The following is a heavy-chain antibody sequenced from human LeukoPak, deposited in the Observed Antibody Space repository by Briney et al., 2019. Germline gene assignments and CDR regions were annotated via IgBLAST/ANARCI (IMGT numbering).Heavy chain of an antibody. CDR3: ARSTGWTSDY. D-gene: IGHD6-19*01. Sequence: GGSLRLSCVASGFTFSNYWMNRARQAPGKGLEWLANIKQDGSEQFYVDSVKGRFTISRDNGKNSLYLQMDSLTAEDTALCYCARSTGWTSDYWGQGVLVTVSS. V-gene: IGHV3-7*05. CDR1: GFTFSNYW. J-gene: IGHJ4*02. CDR2: IKQDGSEQ.